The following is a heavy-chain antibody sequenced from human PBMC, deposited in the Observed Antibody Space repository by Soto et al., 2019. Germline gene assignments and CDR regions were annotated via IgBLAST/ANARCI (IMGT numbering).Heavy chain of an antibody. V-gene: IGHV4-39*01. J-gene: IGHJ6*02. CDR3: ARQPGGWYVYYYYYGMDV. Sequence: SETLSLTCTVSGGSISSSSYYWGWIRQPPGKGLEWIGSIYYSGSTYYNPSLKSRVTISVDTSKNQFSLKLSSVTAADTAVYYCARQPGGWYVYYYYYGMDVWGQGTTVTVSS. D-gene: IGHD6-19*01. CDR2: IYYSGST. CDR1: GGSISSSSYY.